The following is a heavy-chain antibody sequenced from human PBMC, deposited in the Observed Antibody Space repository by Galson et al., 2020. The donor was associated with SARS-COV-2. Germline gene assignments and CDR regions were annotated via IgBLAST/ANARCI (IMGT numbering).Heavy chain of an antibody. CDR2: IHVDSGDT. CDR3: VRDIDFTVDV. D-gene: IGHD1-26*01. Sequence: ASVKVSCKSSGYTFKNYGITWVRQAPGQGLEWMGWIHVDSGDTNHPQKFQGRVTVTRDTSTSTAYMDLTSLRSDDTAVYYCVRDIDFTVDVWGNGTTVTVSS. V-gene: IGHV1-18*01. CDR1: GYTFKNYG. J-gene: IGHJ6*04.